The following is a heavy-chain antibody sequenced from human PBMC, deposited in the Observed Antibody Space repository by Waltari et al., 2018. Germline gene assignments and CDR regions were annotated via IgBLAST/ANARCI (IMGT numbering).Heavy chain of an antibody. D-gene: IGHD5-12*01. CDR3: ATTSTSRKAATNRGFDY. J-gene: IGHJ4*02. CDR2: IIPIFGTA. V-gene: IGHV1-69*01. Sequence: QVQLVQSGAEVKKPGSSVKVSCKASGGTFSSYAISWVRQAPGQGLEWMGGIIPIFGTANYAQKFQGRVTITADESTSTAYMELSSLRSEDTAVYYCATTSTSRKAATNRGFDYWGQGTLVTVSS. CDR1: GGTFSSYA.